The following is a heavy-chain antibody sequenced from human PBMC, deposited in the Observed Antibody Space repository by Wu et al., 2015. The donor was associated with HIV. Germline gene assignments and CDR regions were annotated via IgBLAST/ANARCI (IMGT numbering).Heavy chain of an antibody. CDR2: INPSDGST. J-gene: IGHJ4*02. Sequence: QVQLVQSGAELKKPGASVKVSCKASGYIFTSYYIHWVRQAPGQGLEWMGIINPSDGSTSYAQKFQGRVTMTRDTSTNTVYMELSSLRSEDTAVYYCASEYYYGSGSYFHWGQGTLVTVSS. CDR1: GYIFTSYY. V-gene: IGHV1-46*01. D-gene: IGHD3-10*01. CDR3: ASEYYYGSGSYFH.